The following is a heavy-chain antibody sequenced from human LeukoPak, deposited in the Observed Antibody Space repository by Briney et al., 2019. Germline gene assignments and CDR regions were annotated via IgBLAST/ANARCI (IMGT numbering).Heavy chain of an antibody. CDR2: ISGSGGST. Sequence: GGSLRLSCAASGFTFSSYAMSWVRQAPGKGLEWVSAISGSGGSTYYADSVKGRFTISRDNSKNTLYLQMNSLRAEDTAVYYCAQGPRYYDRSGYYPSYYFYYMDVCGKGTTVTVSS. V-gene: IGHV3-23*01. CDR1: GFTFSSYA. D-gene: IGHD3-22*01. CDR3: AQGPRYYDRSGYYPSYYFYYMDV. J-gene: IGHJ6*03.